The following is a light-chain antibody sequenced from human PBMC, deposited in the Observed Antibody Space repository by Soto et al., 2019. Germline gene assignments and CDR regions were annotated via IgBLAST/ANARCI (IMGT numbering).Light chain of an antibody. CDR3: QQYNSYSPWT. CDR1: QSISSW. CDR2: KAS. J-gene: IGKJ1*01. Sequence: DIQMTQSPSILSASVGDRVTITCRASQSISSWLAWYQQKPGKAPNLLIHKASHLESGVPSRFSGSGSGTEFTLTISSLQPGDYATYYCQQYNSYSPWTFGQGTKVDI. V-gene: IGKV1-5*03.